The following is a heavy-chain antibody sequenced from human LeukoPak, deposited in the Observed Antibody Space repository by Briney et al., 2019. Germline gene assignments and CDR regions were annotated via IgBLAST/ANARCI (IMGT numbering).Heavy chain of an antibody. CDR1: GFTFSSYA. V-gene: IGHV3-23*01. Sequence: PGGSLRLSCAASGFTFSSYAMSWVRQAPGKGLEWVSAISGSGGSTYYADSVKGRFTISRDNSKNTLYLQMNSLRAEDTAVYYCAKPQRYDFWSCYSLYYYDYYMDCWGKGTTVTVSS. J-gene: IGHJ6*03. CDR3: AKPQRYDFWSCYSLYYYDYYMDC. CDR2: ISGSGGST. D-gene: IGHD3-3*01.